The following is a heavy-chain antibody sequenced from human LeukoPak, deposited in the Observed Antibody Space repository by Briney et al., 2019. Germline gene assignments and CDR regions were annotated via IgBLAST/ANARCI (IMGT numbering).Heavy chain of an antibody. J-gene: IGHJ4*02. CDR3: ARVSAYFDY. CDR1: GFTFSSYG. CDR2: IKQDGSEK. D-gene: IGHD2-2*01. V-gene: IGHV3-7*04. Sequence: GGSLRLSCAASGFTFSSYGMSWVRQAPGKGLEWLANIKQDGSEKYYVDSVKGRFTISRDNAKNSLYLQMNSLRAEDTAVYYCARVSAYFDYWGQGTLVTVSS.